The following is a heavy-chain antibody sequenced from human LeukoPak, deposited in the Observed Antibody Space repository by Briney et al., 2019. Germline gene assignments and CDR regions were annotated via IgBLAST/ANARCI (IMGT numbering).Heavy chain of an antibody. J-gene: IGHJ4*02. CDR2: IYYSGST. D-gene: IGHD1-26*01. CDR3: ARHPLYSGSYGHFDY. Sequence: SETLSLTCTVSGGSISSSSYYWGWIRQPPGKGLEWIGSIYYSGSTYYNPSLKSRVTISVDTSKNQFSLKLSSVTAADTAVYYCARHPLYSGSYGHFDYWGQGTLVTVSS. CDR1: GGSISSSSYY. V-gene: IGHV4-39*01.